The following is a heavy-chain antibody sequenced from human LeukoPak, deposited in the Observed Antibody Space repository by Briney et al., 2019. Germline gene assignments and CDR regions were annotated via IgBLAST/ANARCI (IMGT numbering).Heavy chain of an antibody. V-gene: IGHV2-5*01. D-gene: IGHD4-17*01. J-gene: IGHJ4*02. CDR2: IYWNDDE. Sequence: NASGPTLVKPTQTLTLTCTFSGSSLRSRGVGVGWIRQPPGKALEWLALIYWNDDERYSPSLKSRLSITKDTSKNQVVLTMTNMDPVDTATYYCAHSYDYGGYAGNFEYWGQGTLVTVSS. CDR1: GSSLRSRGVG. CDR3: AHSYDYGGYAGNFEY.